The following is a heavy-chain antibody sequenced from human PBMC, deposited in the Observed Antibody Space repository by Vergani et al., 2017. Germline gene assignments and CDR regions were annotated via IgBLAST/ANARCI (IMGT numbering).Heavy chain of an antibody. J-gene: IGHJ6*04. CDR3: AREARYSYGNYYYYYGMDV. V-gene: IGHV1-2*02. CDR1: GGTFSSYA. CDR2: INPNSGGT. D-gene: IGHD5-18*01. Sequence: QVQLVQSGAEVKKPGSSVKVSCKASGGTFSSYAISWVRQAPGQGLEWMGWINPNSGGTNYAQKFQGRVTMTRDTSISTAYMELSRLRSDDTAVYYCAREARYSYGNYYYYYGMDVWGEGTTVTVSS.